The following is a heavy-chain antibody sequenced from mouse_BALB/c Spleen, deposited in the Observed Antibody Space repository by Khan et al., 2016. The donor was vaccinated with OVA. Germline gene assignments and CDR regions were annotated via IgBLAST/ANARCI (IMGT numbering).Heavy chain of an antibody. D-gene: IGHD2-4*01. CDR2: IDPANGYT. J-gene: IGHJ3*01. Sequence: VQLQQSGAELVKPGASVKLSCTTSGFNIKDTYIHWVKQRPEQGLVWIGRIDPANGYTKFDPRFRGKATITTDTSSNTAYLQLSSLTSEDTAVYYCARSTYYEGSYWGQGTLVTVSS. CDR3: ARSTYYEGSY. CDR1: GFNIKDTY. V-gene: IGHV14-3*02.